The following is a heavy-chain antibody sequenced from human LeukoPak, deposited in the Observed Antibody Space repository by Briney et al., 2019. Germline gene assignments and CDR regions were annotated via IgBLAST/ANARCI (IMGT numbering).Heavy chain of an antibody. CDR2: IGGSDGRA. V-gene: IGHV3-23*01. CDR3: AKDSSSYDWGYMDV. Sequence: GGSLRLSCAASGFTFSTYAMSWVRQAPGKGLEWVSLIGGSDGRARYADSVKGRFTISRDNSKNTLYLEMNSLRAEDTAVYYCAKDSSSYDWGYMDVWGKGTTVTISS. D-gene: IGHD3-22*01. CDR1: GFTFSTYA. J-gene: IGHJ6*03.